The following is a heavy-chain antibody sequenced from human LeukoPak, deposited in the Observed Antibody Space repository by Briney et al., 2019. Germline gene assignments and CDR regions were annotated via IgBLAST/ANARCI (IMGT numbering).Heavy chain of an antibody. CDR1: GFTFSSYE. D-gene: IGHD5-18*01. V-gene: IGHV3-48*03. Sequence: GESLRLSCAVSGFTFSSYEMNWVRQAPGKGLEWVSYISSSGTTIYYADSVKGRFTISRDNAKNSLYLQMNSLRAEDTAVYYCARDGGYSYGQFDYWGQGTLVTVSS. CDR2: ISSSGTTI. CDR3: ARDGGYSYGQFDY. J-gene: IGHJ4*02.